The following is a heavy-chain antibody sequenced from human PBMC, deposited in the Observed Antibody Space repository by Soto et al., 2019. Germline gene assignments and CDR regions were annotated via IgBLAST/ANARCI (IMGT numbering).Heavy chain of an antibody. D-gene: IGHD3-22*01. Sequence: QVQLVESGVGVVQPGRSLRLSCAASGFTFSSYGMHWVRQAPGKGLEWVAVISYDGSNKYYADSVKGRFTISRDNSKNTLYLQMNSLRAEDTAVYYCAKVAGSGYLPGGAFDIWGQGTMVTVSS. J-gene: IGHJ3*02. CDR1: GFTFSSYG. V-gene: IGHV3-30*18. CDR2: ISYDGSNK. CDR3: AKVAGSGYLPGGAFDI.